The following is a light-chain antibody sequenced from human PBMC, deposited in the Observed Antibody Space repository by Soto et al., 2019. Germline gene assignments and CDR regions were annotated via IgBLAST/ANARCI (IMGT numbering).Light chain of an antibody. CDR3: QQYHGWPPGYT. V-gene: IGKV3-15*01. J-gene: IGKJ2*01. CDR2: GAS. CDR1: QSVSTN. Sequence: EIVMTQSPATLSVSPGESATLSCRASQSVSTNLAWYQQKPGQAPRLLIYGASTRATGIPARFSGSGSGTEFTLTISSMQSEDFAVYDCQQYHGWPPGYTFGQGTKLEIK.